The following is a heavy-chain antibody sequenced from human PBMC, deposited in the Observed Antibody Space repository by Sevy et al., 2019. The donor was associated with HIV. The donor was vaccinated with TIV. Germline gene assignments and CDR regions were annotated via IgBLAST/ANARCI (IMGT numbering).Heavy chain of an antibody. J-gene: IGHJ4*02. V-gene: IGHV3-66*01. Sequence: GGSLRLSCAASGFTFSSFGMHWVRQAPGKGLEGVSVIHSDDTTYHADSVKDRFTISRDNFKNTLYLHMSSLRAEDTAVYYCARGKSGYGYALNYWGQGTLVTVS. CDR3: ARGKSGYGYALNY. CDR1: GFTFSSFG. D-gene: IGHD5-18*01. CDR2: IHSDDTT.